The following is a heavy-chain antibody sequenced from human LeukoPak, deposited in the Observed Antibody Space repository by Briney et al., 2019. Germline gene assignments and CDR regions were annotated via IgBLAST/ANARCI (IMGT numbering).Heavy chain of an antibody. D-gene: IGHD6-13*01. CDR3: ARSPDLSSWFYYYYGMDV. J-gene: IGHJ6*02. Sequence: GGSLRLSCAASGFTVSSNYMSWVRQAPGKGLEWVSVIYSGGSTYYADSAKGRFTISRDNSKNTLYLQMNSLRAEDTAVYYCARSPDLSSWFYYYYGMDVWGQGTTVTVSS. CDR2: IYSGGST. CDR1: GFTVSSNY. V-gene: IGHV3-53*01.